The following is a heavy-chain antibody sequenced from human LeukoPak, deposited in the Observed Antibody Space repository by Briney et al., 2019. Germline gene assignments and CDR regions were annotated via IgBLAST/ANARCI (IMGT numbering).Heavy chain of an antibody. J-gene: IGHJ5*02. CDR1: GYTFTSYY. D-gene: IGHD6-13*01. Sequence: VASVKVSCKASGYTFTSYYMHWVRQAPGQGLEWMGIINPSGGSTSYAQKFQGRVTMTRDTSTSTVYMELSSLRSEDTAVYYCARDGDGYGSSWKNWFDLWGQGTLVTVSS. CDR2: INPSGGST. V-gene: IGHV1-46*01. CDR3: ARDGDGYGSSWKNWFDL.